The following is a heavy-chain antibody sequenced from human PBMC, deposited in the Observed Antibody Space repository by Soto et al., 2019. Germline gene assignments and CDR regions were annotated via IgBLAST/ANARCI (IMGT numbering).Heavy chain of an antibody. CDR2: IYYSGST. J-gene: IGHJ3*02. V-gene: IGHV4-59*01. Sequence: SETLSLTCTVSGGSISSYYWSWIRQPPGKGLEWIGYIYYSGSTNYNPSLKSRVTISVDTSKNQFSLKLSSVTAADTAVYYCARVRDSSGWYEAGGGAFDICGQGTMVTV. CDR3: ARVRDSSGWYEAGGGAFDI. CDR1: GGSISSYY. D-gene: IGHD6-19*01.